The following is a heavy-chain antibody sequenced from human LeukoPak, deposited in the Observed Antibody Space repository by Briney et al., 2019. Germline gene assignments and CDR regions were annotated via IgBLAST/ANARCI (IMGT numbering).Heavy chain of an antibody. J-gene: IGHJ4*02. Sequence: PGGSLRLSCAASGFTFSDYSMNWVRQAPGKGLEGVSSISSSSIYIYYADSVKGRFTISRDNAENSLRAEDTAVYYCARRYYGSATYRLPYDYWGQGTLVTVSS. CDR1: GFTFSDYS. CDR2: ISSSSIYI. V-gene: IGHV3-21*01. D-gene: IGHD3-22*01. CDR3: ARRYYGSATYRLPYDY.